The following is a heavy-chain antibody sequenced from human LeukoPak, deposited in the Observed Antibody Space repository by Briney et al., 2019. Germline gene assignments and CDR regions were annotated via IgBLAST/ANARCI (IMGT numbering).Heavy chain of an antibody. J-gene: IGHJ4*02. V-gene: IGHV3-15*01. CDR1: GFTFSSYW. CDR3: TTDSGYDSILLN. Sequence: GGSLRLSCAASGFTFSSYWMSWVRQAPGKGLEWVGRIKSKTDGGTTDYAAPVKGRFTISRDDSKNTLYLQMNSLKTEDTAVYYCTTDSGYDSILLNWGQGTLVTVSS. CDR2: IKSKTDGGTT. D-gene: IGHD5-12*01.